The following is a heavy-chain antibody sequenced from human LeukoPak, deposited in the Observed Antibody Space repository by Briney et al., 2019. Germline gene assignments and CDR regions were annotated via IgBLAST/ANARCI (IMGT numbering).Heavy chain of an antibody. V-gene: IGHV4-34*01. CDR3: AGGPYYDFWSGYPRHNYYYYYGMDV. Sequence: SETLSLTCAVYGGSFSGYYWSWIRQPPGKGLEWIGEINHSGSTNYNPSLKSRVTISVDTSKNQFSLKLSSVTAADTAVYYCAGGPYYDFWSGYPRHNYYYYYGMDVWGQGATVTVSS. CDR2: INHSGST. J-gene: IGHJ6*02. D-gene: IGHD3-3*01. CDR1: GGSFSGYY.